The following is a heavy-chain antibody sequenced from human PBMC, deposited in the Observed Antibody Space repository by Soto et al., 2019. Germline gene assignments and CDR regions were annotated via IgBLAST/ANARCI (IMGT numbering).Heavy chain of an antibody. CDR2: ITPSGGST. CDR3: ARDRSLYSSGWYSLYWYFDL. V-gene: IGHV1-46*01. J-gene: IGHJ2*01. D-gene: IGHD6-19*01. CDR1: GYTFTSYY. Sequence: QVQLVQSGAEVKKPGASVKVSCKASGYTFTSYYMHWVRQAPGQGLEWMGIITPSGGSTSYAQKFQGRVTMTRDTSTSTVYMELSSLRSEDTAVYYCARDRSLYSSGWYSLYWYFDLWGRGTLVTVSS.